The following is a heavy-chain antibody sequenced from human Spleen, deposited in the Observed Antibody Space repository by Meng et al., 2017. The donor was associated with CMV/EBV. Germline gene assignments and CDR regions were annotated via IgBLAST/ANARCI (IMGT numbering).Heavy chain of an antibody. J-gene: IGHJ4*02. CDR2: INHSGST. Sequence: QVQLQQWGAGLLKPSETLSLTCAVYGGSFSGYYWSWIRQPPGKGLEWIGEINHSGSTNYNPSLKSRVTISVDTSKNQFSLKLSSVTAADTAVYYCARVNPAVGSGSYYFDYWGQGTLVTVSS. D-gene: IGHD3-10*01. V-gene: IGHV4-34*01. CDR3: ARVNPAVGSGSYYFDY. CDR1: GGSFSGYY.